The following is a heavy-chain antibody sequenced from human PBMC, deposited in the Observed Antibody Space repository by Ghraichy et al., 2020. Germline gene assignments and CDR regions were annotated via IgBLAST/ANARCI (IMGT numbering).Heavy chain of an antibody. V-gene: IGHV1-69*13. CDR3: ARGQMATITECWFDP. Sequence: SVKVSCKASGGTFSSYAISWVRQAPGQGLEWMGGIIPIFGTANYAQKFQGRVTITADESTSTAYMELSSLRSEDTAVYYCARGQMATITECWFDPWGQGTLVTVSS. D-gene: IGHD5-24*01. CDR1: GGTFSSYA. CDR2: IIPIFGTA. J-gene: IGHJ5*02.